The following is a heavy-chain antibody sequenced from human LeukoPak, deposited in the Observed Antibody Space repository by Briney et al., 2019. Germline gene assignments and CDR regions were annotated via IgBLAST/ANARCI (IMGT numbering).Heavy chain of an antibody. CDR3: ARAYSSSSDLDY. D-gene: IGHD6-6*01. CDR1: GFTFSSYE. J-gene: IGHJ4*02. CDR2: ISTGGSAI. V-gene: IGHV3-48*03. Sequence: GGSLRLSCAASGFTFSSYEMNWVRQAPGKGLEWVSYISTGGSAIYYADSVKGRFTISRDNAKNSLYLQMNSLRAEDTAVYYCARAYSSSSDLDYWGQGTLVTVSS.